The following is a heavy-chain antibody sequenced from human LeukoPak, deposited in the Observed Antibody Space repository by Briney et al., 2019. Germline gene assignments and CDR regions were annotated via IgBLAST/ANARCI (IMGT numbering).Heavy chain of an antibody. CDR2: IYTSGST. J-gene: IGHJ5*02. CDR3: ARHLEGWWFDP. V-gene: IGHV4-4*08. Sequence: SETLSLTCTVSGGSLSSYYWNWIRQPPGKGLEWIGYIYTSGSTNYNPSVMSRVTMSVDTSKNQFSLKLSPVTAADTAVYYCARHLEGWWFDPWGQGTLVTVSS. CDR1: GGSLSSYY. D-gene: IGHD3-3*01.